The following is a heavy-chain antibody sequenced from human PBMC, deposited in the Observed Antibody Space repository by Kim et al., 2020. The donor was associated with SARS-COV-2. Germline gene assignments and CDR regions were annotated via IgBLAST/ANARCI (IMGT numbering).Heavy chain of an antibody. J-gene: IGHJ5*02. CDR3: ARGRDIVVVPAAPNWFDP. Sequence: KSRVTIPVDTSKNQFSLKLSSVTAADTAVYYCARGRDIVVVPAAPNWFDPWGQGTLVTVSS. V-gene: IGHV4-31*02. D-gene: IGHD2-2*01.